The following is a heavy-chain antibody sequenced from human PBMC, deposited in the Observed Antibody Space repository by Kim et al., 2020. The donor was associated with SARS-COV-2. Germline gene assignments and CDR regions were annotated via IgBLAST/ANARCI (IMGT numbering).Heavy chain of an antibody. CDR3: ARDRYGDHLRHYYYYYMDV. V-gene: IGHV3-33*01. Sequence: GGSLRLSCAASGFTFSSYGMHWVRQAPGKGLEWVAVIWYDGSNKYYADSVKGRFTISRDNSKNTLYLQMNSLRAEDTAVYYCARDRYGDHLRHYYYYYMDVWGKGTTVTVSS. CDR1: GFTFSSYG. J-gene: IGHJ6*03. CDR2: IWYDGSNK. D-gene: IGHD4-17*01.